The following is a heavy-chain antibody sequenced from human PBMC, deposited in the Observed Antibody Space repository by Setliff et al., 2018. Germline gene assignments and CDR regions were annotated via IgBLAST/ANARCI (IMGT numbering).Heavy chain of an antibody. CDR3: ARAHTWSLPNDNSGYPGWFDP. V-gene: IGHV4-61*09. Sequence: PSETLSLTCTVSGDSLTSGPYYWTWVRQPAGKGLEWIGHIYSEGTTNYSPSLRSRVTISSDTSKNQFSLQLNSVTATDTAVYYCARAHTWSLPNDNSGYPGWFDPWGQGTLVTVSS. CDR2: IYSEGTT. J-gene: IGHJ5*02. CDR1: GDSLTSGPYY. D-gene: IGHD3-22*01.